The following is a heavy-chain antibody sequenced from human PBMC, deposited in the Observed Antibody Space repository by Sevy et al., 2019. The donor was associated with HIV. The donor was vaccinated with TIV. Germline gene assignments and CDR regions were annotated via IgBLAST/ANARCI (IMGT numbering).Heavy chain of an antibody. Sequence: GSLRLSCAASGFTFSNAWMSWVRQSPGKGLEWVGRIRSKAGGGTTDYATIVKGKFTISRDDSRDILYLPLNSLETEDKAVYYCTTDHRRDGIVVVPFEYWGQGTLVTVSS. CDR1: GFTFSNAW. CDR3: TTDHRRDGIVVVPFEY. V-gene: IGHV3-15*01. D-gene: IGHD1-26*01. CDR2: IRSKAGGGTT. J-gene: IGHJ4*02.